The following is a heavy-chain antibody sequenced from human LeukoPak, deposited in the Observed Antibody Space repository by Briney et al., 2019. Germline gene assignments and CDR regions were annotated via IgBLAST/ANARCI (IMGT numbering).Heavy chain of an antibody. Sequence: ASVKASCKASGYIFTSYYMHWVRQAPGQGLEWLGVVYPSAGTSDPAQRFRARITLSDDTSTSTAYMELRSLKSEDTAVYYCARVIAAAGTGYYYYMDVWGKGTTVTVSS. CDR2: VYPSAGTS. CDR3: ARVIAAAGTGYYYYMDV. J-gene: IGHJ6*03. D-gene: IGHD6-13*01. V-gene: IGHV1-46*01. CDR1: GYIFTSYY.